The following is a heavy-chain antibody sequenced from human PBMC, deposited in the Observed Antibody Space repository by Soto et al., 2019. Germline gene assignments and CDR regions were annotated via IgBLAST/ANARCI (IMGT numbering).Heavy chain of an antibody. CDR2: IYHSGST. D-gene: IGHD1-26*01. CDR1: GASISSTTSGNW. J-gene: IGHJ4*02. V-gene: IGHV4-4*02. CDR3: ARMVGATLVDF. Sequence: QVQLQESGPGLVRPSGTLSLTCAVSGASISSTTSGNWWSWVRQPPGKGLEWMGEIYHSGSTNYNPSLKSRVTMSVDKSKNQFSLKLSSVTAADTAVYYCARMVGATLVDFWGQGTLVTVSS.